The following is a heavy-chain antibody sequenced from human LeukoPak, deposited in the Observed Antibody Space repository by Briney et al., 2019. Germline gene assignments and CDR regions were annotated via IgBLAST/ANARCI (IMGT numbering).Heavy chain of an antibody. J-gene: IGHJ6*03. CDR1: GGSISSYY. CDR3: ARAVVAATYVDYYMDV. CDR2: IYTSGST. V-gene: IGHV4-4*07. D-gene: IGHD2-15*01. Sequence: SETLSLTCTVSGGSISSYYWSWIRQPAGKGLEWIGRIYTSGSTNYNPSLKSRVTISVDTSKNQFSLKLSSVTAADTAVYYCARAVVAATYVDYYMDVWGKGTTVTVSS.